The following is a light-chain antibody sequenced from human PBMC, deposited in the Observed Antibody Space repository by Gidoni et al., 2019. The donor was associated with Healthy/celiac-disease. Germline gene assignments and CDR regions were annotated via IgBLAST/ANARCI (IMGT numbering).Light chain of an antibody. J-gene: IGLJ1*01. V-gene: IGLV3-21*02. CDR2: DDS. CDR3: QVWDSSSDHYV. Sequence: SYVLTQPPSVSVAPGQTARITCGGDNIGRKRVHWYQQKPGQAPVPVVYDDSDRPSGIPERFSGSNSGNTATLTISRVEAGDEADYYCQVWDSSSDHYVFGTGTKVTVL. CDR1: NIGRKR.